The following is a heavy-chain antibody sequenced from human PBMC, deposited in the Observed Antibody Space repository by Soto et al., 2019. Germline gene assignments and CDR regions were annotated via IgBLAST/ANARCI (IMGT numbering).Heavy chain of an antibody. J-gene: IGHJ4*02. CDR1: GFTFSSYA. CDR2: ISGSGGST. V-gene: IGHV3-23*01. CDR3: AKDRRSSGTGTGRVY. D-gene: IGHD6-19*01. Sequence: GGSLRLSCAASGFTFSSYAMSWVRQAPGKGLEWVSAISGSGGSTYYADSVKGRFTISRDNSKNTLYLQMNSLRAEDTAVYYCAKDRRSSGTGTGRVYWGQGTLVTVSS.